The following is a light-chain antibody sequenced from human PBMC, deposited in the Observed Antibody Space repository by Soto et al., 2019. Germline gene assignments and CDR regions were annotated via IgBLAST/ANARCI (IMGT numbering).Light chain of an antibody. CDR1: QTFSNNY. CDR3: QQYGRSPPT. Sequence: EVVLTQSPGTLSLSPGERATLSCRASQTFSNNYLAWYQQKPGQAPRLLVYGASSRASGIPERFSGSGSGTDFTLTISRLEPEDFAVYYCQQYGRSPPTFGGGTKVEIK. CDR2: GAS. V-gene: IGKV3-20*01. J-gene: IGKJ4*01.